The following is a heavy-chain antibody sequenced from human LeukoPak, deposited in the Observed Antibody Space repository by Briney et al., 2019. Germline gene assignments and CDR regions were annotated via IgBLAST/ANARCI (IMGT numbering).Heavy chain of an antibody. V-gene: IGHV1-2*02. J-gene: IGHJ4*02. Sequence: GASVKVSCKASGYTFTVHYLHWLRQALGQGLEWMGWIKPDSGATNFAQNFQGRVTMTSDTSINTAYMELSSLTSDDTAMYYCARDHDYGPDYWGQGTLVTVSA. CDR2: IKPDSGAT. CDR1: GYTFTVHY. CDR3: ARDHDYGPDY. D-gene: IGHD4/OR15-4a*01.